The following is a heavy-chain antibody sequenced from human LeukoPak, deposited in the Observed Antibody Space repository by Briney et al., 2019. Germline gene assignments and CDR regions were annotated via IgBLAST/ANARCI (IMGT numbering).Heavy chain of an antibody. CDR2: ISWDGDST. D-gene: IGHD3-22*01. Sequence: PGGSLRLSCAASGFTFDDYAMHWVRQAPGKGLECVSLISWDGDSTYYSDSVKGRFTISRDNNKNSLYLQMNSLRAEDTAVYYCARDFHRRLYDSSGYYPYWGQGTLVTVSS. J-gene: IGHJ4*02. V-gene: IGHV3-43D*03. CDR3: ARDFHRRLYDSSGYYPY. CDR1: GFTFDDYA.